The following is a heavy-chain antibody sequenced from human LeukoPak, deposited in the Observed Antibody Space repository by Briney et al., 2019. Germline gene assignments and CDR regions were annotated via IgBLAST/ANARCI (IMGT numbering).Heavy chain of an antibody. J-gene: IGHJ4*02. CDR3: ASEGIAAAVNDY. V-gene: IGHV3-23*01. Sequence: PGGSLRLSCTASGFTFSSYAMSWVRQAPGKGLEWVSAISGSGGSTYYADSVKGRFTISRDNAKNSLYLQMNSLRAEDTAVYYCASEGIAAAVNDYWGQGTLVTVSS. CDR2: ISGSGGST. CDR1: GFTFSSYA. D-gene: IGHD6-13*01.